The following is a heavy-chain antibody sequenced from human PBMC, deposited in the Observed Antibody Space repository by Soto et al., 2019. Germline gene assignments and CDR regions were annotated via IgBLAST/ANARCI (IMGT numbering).Heavy chain of an antibody. CDR3: ARDRSSYDAFDI. V-gene: IGHV3-21*01. D-gene: IGHD6-13*01. CDR2: ISSSSSYI. J-gene: IGHJ3*02. CDR1: GFTFSSYS. Sequence: LRLSCAASGFTFSSYSMNWVRQAPGKGLEWVSSISSSSSYIYYADSVKGRFTISRDNAKNSLYLQMNSLRAEDTAVYYCARDRSSYDAFDIWGQGTMVTVSS.